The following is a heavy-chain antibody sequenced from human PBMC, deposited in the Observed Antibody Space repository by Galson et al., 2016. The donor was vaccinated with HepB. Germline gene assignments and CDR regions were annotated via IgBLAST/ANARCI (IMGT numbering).Heavy chain of an antibody. CDR3: ARAYYDILTAYSYFDS. CDR2: IYYSGST. CDR1: GGSISSGGYY. V-gene: IGHV4-61*08. Sequence: SETLSLTCTVSGGSISSGGYYWSWIRQHPGKGLEFIGYIYYSGSTNYNPSLKSRVTISVDTSKKQFSLKLNSVTAADTAVYYCARAYYDILTAYSYFDSWGQGTLVTVSS. D-gene: IGHD3-9*01. J-gene: IGHJ4*02.